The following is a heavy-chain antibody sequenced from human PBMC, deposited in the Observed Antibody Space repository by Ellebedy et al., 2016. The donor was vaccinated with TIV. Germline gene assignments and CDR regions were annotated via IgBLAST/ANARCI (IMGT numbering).Heavy chain of an antibody. Sequence: MPSETLSLTCTVSGDSISSSSYYWGSIRQLPGKGLEWIGSIYYSGSPYYNPSLKSRVTISVDTSKNQFSLKLSSVTAADTAAYYCARPPIVGGTVAFDYWGQGILVTVSS. J-gene: IGHJ4*02. CDR3: ARPPIVGGTVAFDY. V-gene: IGHV4-39*01. CDR1: GDSISSSSYY. D-gene: IGHD1-26*01. CDR2: IYYSGSP.